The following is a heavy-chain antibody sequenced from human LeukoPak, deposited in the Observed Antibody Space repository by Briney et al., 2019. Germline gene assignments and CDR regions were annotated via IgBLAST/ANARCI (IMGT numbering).Heavy chain of an antibody. J-gene: IGHJ3*01. V-gene: IGHV1-69*13. D-gene: IGHD6-19*01. CDR1: GGTFSTYA. Sequence: ASVKVSRKASGGTFSTYAISWVRQAPGQGLEWMGGIIPIFGTANYAQNFQGRVTITADESTSTAYMELSSLRSEDTAVYYCARDQYSSGWGHACDVWGQGTMVTVSS. CDR3: ARDQYSSGWGHACDV. CDR2: IIPIFGTA.